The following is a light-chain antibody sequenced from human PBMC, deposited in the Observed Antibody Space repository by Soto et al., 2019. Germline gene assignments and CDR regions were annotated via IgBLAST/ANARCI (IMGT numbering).Light chain of an antibody. CDR1: SSDVGGYNY. CDR2: DVS. J-gene: IGLJ1*01. V-gene: IGLV2-14*01. Sequence: QSALTQPASVSGSPGQSITISCTGTSSDVGGYNYVSWYQQHPGKAPKLMIYDVSNRPSGVSNRFSDSKSGNTASLTISGLQAEDEADYYCSSDTSSSTYVFGTGTKVTVL. CDR3: SSDTSSSTYV.